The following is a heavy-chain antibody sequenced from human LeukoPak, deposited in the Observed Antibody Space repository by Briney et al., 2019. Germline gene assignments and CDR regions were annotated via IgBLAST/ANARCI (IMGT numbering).Heavy chain of an antibody. CDR2: ISYSGST. CDR1: GGSISSYY. Sequence: PSETLSLTCTVSGGSISSYYWSWIRQPPGKGLEWIGYISYSGSTNYNPSLKSRVTISVDTSKNQFSLKLSSVTAADTAVYYCARYIGGVTASHFYFDYWGQGTLVTVSP. CDR3: ARYIGGVTASHFYFDY. J-gene: IGHJ4*02. D-gene: IGHD2-15*01. V-gene: IGHV4-59*01.